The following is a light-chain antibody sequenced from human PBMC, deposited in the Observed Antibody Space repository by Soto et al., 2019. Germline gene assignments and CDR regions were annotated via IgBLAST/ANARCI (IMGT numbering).Light chain of an antibody. CDR1: QSVLYSSNNKNY. J-gene: IGKJ2*01. CDR2: WAS. Sequence: DIVMTQSPDSLAVSLGERATINCKSSQSVLYSSNNKNYLACYQQRPGQPPKLLIYWASTRESGVPARFSGSGSGTDFTLTITSLQAEDVAVYYCKQYESNPPTFGKGTKLEI. V-gene: IGKV4-1*01. CDR3: KQYESNPPT.